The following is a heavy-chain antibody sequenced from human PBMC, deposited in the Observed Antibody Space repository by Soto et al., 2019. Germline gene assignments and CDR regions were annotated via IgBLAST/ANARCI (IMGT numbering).Heavy chain of an antibody. D-gene: IGHD3-22*01. CDR2: IYPGDSDT. V-gene: IGHV5-51*01. CDR3: ARQRLWGTSVYYYFEN. CDR1: GHIFSNYW. Sequence: GASLKISCKGSGHIFSNYWIGWVRQMPGKGLEWMGIIYPGDSDTRYSPSFQGQVTITVDKSINTAYLQWSRLKASDTAIYYCARQRLWGTSVYYYFENWGQGTLVTVSS. J-gene: IGHJ4*02.